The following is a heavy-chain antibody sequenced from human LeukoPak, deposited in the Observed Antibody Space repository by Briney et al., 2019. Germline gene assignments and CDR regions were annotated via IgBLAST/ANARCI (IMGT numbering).Heavy chain of an antibody. V-gene: IGHV1-18*01. CDR2: ISAYNGDT. CDR3: ARDFEHCTTSSCYALFDY. J-gene: IGHJ4*02. D-gene: IGHD2-2*01. Sequence: GASVKVSCKASGYTLTNYGLSWVRQAPGQELEWMGWISAYNGDTHYAQTVQGGVTTTRDTSTSTAYMELRSLRSDDTAVYYCARDFEHCTTSSCYALFDYWGQGTLVTVSS. CDR1: GYTLTNYG.